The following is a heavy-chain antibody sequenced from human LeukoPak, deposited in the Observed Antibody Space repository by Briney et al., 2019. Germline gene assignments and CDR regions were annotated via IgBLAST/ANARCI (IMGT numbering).Heavy chain of an antibody. CDR3: ARISSWTHDY. D-gene: IGHD6-13*01. CDR1: GFTFSSYW. V-gene: IGHV3-74*01. CDR2: INSDGSST. J-gene: IGHJ4*02. Sequence: GGSLRLSCAASGFTFSSYWMHWVRQAPGKGLVRVSRINSDGSSTSYADSVKGRFTISRDNAKNTLYLQMNSLRAEDTAVYYCARISSWTHDYWGQGTLVTVSS.